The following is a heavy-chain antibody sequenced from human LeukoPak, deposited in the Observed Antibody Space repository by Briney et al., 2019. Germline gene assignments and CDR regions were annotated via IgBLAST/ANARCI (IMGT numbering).Heavy chain of an antibody. CDR2: ISSIGDLT. J-gene: IGHJ5*02. CDR1: GFTFSHYA. Sequence: GASLRLSCAASGFTFSHYAMSWVRQAPGKGLEWVSAISSIGDLTYYADSVKGRFTISRDNSKNPLYLQMNRLSAEDTAVYYCAKRRIAVAGWFDPWGQGTLVTVSS. CDR3: AKRRIAVAGWFDP. D-gene: IGHD6-19*01. V-gene: IGHV3-23*01.